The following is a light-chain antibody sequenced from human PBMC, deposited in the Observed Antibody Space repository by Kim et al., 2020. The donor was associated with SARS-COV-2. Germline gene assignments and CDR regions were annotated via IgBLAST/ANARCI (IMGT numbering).Light chain of an antibody. J-gene: IGKJ4*01. V-gene: IGKV3-20*01. Sequence: EIVLTQSSGSLSLSPGERATLSCRASHSLRSNDLAWYQQRPGQAPRLLMYGAFSRATGVPDRFSGSGSGTAFTLAISRLEPEDFAVYYCQHYGSIVTFGGGTKVDIK. CDR1: HSLRSND. CDR3: QHYGSIVT. CDR2: GAF.